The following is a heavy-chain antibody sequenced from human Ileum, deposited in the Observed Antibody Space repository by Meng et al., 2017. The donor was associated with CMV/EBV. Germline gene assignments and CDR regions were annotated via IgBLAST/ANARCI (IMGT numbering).Heavy chain of an antibody. D-gene: IGHD1/OR15-1a*01. J-gene: IGHJ4*02. V-gene: IGHV4-31*02. Sequence: SGDSIISGDYYWSWNRQHQGSGLEWSGYIYGSGITYYSPSLNSRFTISVDTSKNQFSLRLTSVTAADTAVYYCARVRTTSTQPYFDYWGQGALVTVSS. CDR1: GDSIISGDYY. CDR3: ARVRTTSTQPYFDY. CDR2: IYGSGIT.